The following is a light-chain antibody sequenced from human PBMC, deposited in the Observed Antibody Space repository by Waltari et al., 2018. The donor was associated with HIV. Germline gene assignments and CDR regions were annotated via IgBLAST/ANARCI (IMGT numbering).Light chain of an antibody. CDR3: QAWDSSVV. V-gene: IGLV3-1*01. J-gene: IGLJ2*01. CDR1: RVGETY. CDR2: ENN. Sequence: SYELTQPPSVSVSPGQTANISCSGDRVGETYPSWYKQKQGQSPVLVIYENNKRPSGIPVRFSGSKSGNTSTLTITGTQLLDEADYYCQAWDSSVVFGGGTKLTVL.